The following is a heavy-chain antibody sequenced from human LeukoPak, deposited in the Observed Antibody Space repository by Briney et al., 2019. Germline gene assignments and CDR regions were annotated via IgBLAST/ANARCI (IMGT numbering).Heavy chain of an antibody. D-gene: IGHD5-18*01. CDR3: ARVGYSYGPPRYFDY. J-gene: IGHJ4*02. V-gene: IGHV3-7*01. CDR2: IKQDGSEK. Sequence: GGSLRLSCAASGFTFNSIWMSWVRQAPGKGLGWVPNIKQDGSEKYYVDSVKGRFTISRDNAKNSLYLQMNSLRAEDTAVYYCARVGYSYGPPRYFDYWGQGTLVTVSS. CDR1: GFTFNSIW.